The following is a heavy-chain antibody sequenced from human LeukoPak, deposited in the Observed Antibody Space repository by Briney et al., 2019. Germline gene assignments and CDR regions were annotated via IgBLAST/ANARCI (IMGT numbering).Heavy chain of an antibody. V-gene: IGHV4-34*01. Sequence: PSETLSLTCAVYGGSFSGYYWSWIRQPPGKGLEWIGEINHSGSTNYNPSLKSRVTISVDTSKNQFSLKLSSVTAAETAVYYCASRARYYYGSGSYDFHYYYMDVWGKGTTVTISS. CDR1: GGSFSGYY. J-gene: IGHJ6*03. D-gene: IGHD3-10*01. CDR2: INHSGST. CDR3: ASRARYYYGSGSYDFHYYYMDV.